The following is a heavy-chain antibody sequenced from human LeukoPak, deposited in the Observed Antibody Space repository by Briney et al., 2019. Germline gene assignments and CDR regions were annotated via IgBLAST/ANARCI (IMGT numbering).Heavy chain of an antibody. Sequence: GGSLRLSCAASGFTFRIYWMHWVRQAPGKGLVWVSRIKRDGTITSYADSVKGRFTIFRDNAKNMLYLQMNSLRAEDTAIYYCARDRYDSWSGYSESSFDPWGQGTLVTVSS. V-gene: IGHV3-74*01. CDR3: ARDRYDSWSGYSESSFDP. J-gene: IGHJ5*02. CDR2: IKRDGTIT. D-gene: IGHD3-3*01. CDR1: GFTFRIYW.